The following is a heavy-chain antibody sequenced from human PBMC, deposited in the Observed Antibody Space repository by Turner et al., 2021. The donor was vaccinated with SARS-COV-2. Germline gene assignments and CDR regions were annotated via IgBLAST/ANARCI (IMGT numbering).Heavy chain of an antibody. CDR2: VSGLGDTR. D-gene: IGHD7-27*01. CDR3: VRDRPRPGDRDALDI. CDR1: GFTFNTYA. J-gene: IGHJ3*02. Sequence: EVQVLESWGGLAQPGGSLRLSCAASGFTFNTYAMGWVRQAPGKGLVWVSVVSGLGDTRFYADSVRGRFTISRDNTKNRVYLQMNSLRPDDTALYYCVRDRPRPGDRDALDIWGQGTMVTVSS. V-gene: IGHV3-23*01.